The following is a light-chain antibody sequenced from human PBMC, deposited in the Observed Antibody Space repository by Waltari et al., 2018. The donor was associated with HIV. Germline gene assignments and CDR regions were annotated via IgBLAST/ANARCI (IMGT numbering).Light chain of an antibody. CDR2: ENS. J-gene: IGLJ2*01. V-gene: IGLV1-51*01. CDR3: GAWDTRLSIVI. Sequence: QSVLTQPPSVSAAPGQKVSISCSGSSSNIGHNFVSWYQQLPGAAPRLLIYENSFRPSGIPGRFSGSKSVTSATLDISGLQTVDEATYFCGAWDTRLSIVIFGGGTKLTVL. CDR1: SSNIGHNF.